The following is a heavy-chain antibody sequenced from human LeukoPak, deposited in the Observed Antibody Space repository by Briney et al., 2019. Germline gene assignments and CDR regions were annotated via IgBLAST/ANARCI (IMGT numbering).Heavy chain of an antibody. J-gene: IGHJ4*02. CDR3: ARHLAAPAAAFDC. Sequence: ASVKVSCKASGYTFTAYYMHWVRQAPGQGLEWVGWINPNSGDINYAQNFQGRVTMTRDTSISTAYMELNRLRSDDTAVYYCARHLAAPAAAFDCWGQGTLVTVSS. D-gene: IGHD6-25*01. CDR1: GYTFTAYY. CDR2: INPNSGDI. V-gene: IGHV1-2*02.